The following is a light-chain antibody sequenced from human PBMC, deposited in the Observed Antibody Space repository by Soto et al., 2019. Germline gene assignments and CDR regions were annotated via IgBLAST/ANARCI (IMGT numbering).Light chain of an antibody. J-gene: IGKJ1*01. Sequence: EIVLTQSPVALSLSPGERATLSCRASQSVSSTLLTWYQQKPGQAPRLLIYGVSSRATGIPDRFRGSGSGTDFTLTISRLEPEDFAVYFCQHDGYSSWTFGQGTRVEIK. CDR1: QSVSSTL. CDR2: GVS. CDR3: QHDGYSSWT. V-gene: IGKV3-20*01.